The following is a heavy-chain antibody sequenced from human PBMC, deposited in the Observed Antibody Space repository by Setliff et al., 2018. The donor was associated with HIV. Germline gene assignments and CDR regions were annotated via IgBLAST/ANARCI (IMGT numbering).Heavy chain of an antibody. CDR1: GDTFTTYA. CDR2: INAGNGDT. V-gene: IGHV1-3*01. J-gene: IGHJ4*02. Sequence: ASVKVSCKASGDTFTTYALHWVRQAPGQRLEWMGWINAGNGDTKPSQKFQGRVTITRDTSASTAYMEPSSLRSEDTGVYYCAIGSSNWPHRPNNYYFDYWGQGTPVTVSS. CDR3: AIGSSNWPHRPNNYYFDY. D-gene: IGHD6-13*01.